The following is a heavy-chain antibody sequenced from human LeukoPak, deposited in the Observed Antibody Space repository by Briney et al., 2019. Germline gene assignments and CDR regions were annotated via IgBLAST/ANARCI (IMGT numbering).Heavy chain of an antibody. CDR3: AKVVVAATRRDYYFDY. V-gene: IGHV3-9*01. CDR2: ISWNSGSI. Sequence: GGSLRLSCAASGLTFDDYAMHWVRQAPGKGLEWVSGISWNSGSIGYADSVKGRFTISRDNAKNSLYLQMNSLRAEDTALYYCAKVVVAATRRDYYFDYWGQGTLVTVSS. J-gene: IGHJ4*02. D-gene: IGHD2-15*01. CDR1: GLTFDDYA.